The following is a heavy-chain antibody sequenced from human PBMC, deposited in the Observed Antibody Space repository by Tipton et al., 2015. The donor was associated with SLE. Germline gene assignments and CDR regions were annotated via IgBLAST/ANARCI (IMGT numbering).Heavy chain of an antibody. Sequence: TLRLSCTVSGGSISSGSYYWSWIRQPAGKGLEWIGRIYTSGSTNYNPSLKSRVTISVDTSKNQFSLKLSSVTAADTAVYYCASHVAGDAFDIWGQGTMVTVSS. CDR3: ASHVAGDAFDI. J-gene: IGHJ3*02. CDR2: IYTSGST. V-gene: IGHV4-61*02. D-gene: IGHD2-21*01. CDR1: GGSISSGSYY.